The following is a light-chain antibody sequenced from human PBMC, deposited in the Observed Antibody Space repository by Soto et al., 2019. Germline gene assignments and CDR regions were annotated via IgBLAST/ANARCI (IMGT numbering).Light chain of an antibody. CDR2: EVR. CDR1: SSDVGGYNY. CDR3: SSYTTSSTLV. V-gene: IGLV2-14*03. Sequence: QSALTQPASVSGSPGQSITISCTGTSSDVGGYNYVSWYQQHPGKAPKLMIYEVRNRPSGVSNRFSGSKSGNTASLTISGLQAEDEADYYCSSYTTSSTLVFGSGTKGTVL. J-gene: IGLJ1*01.